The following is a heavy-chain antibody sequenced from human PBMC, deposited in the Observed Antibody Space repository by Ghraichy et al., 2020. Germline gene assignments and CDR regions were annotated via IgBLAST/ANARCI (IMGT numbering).Heavy chain of an antibody. V-gene: IGHV4-59*01. CDR2: VSDSGTT. D-gene: IGHD6-6*01. CDR1: GGSIGGYF. J-gene: IGHJ5*02. CDR3: ARDRRLAARPSNWFDP. Sequence: SQTLSLTCTVFGGSIGGYFWSWIRQSPGKGLEWIGYVSDSGTTNYNPSLKSRVTMSIDTANNQFSLNLTSVTAADTAVYYCARDRRLAARPSNWFDPWGRGTLVTVSS.